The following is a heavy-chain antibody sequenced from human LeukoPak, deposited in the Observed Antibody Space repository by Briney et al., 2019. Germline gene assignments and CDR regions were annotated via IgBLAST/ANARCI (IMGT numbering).Heavy chain of an antibody. CDR2: MNPNSANT. V-gene: IGHV1-8*01. J-gene: IGHJ5*02. CDR3: ARGRGQFQVPRIDP. D-gene: IGHD1-14*01. Sequence: ASVKVSCKASGYTFTRYDINWVRQATGQGLEWMGWMNPNSANTGYAQKFQGRVTVTMNTSISTAYMELSSLRFEDTAVYYCARGRGQFQVPRIDPWGQGTLVTVSS. CDR1: GYTFTRYD.